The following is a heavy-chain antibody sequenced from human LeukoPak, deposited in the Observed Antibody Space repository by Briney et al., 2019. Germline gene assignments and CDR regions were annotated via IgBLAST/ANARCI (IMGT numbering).Heavy chain of an antibody. Sequence: SETLSLTCTVSGGSISSYYWSWIRQPPGKGLEWIGYIYYSGSTNYNPSLKSRVTISVDTSKNQFSLKLSSVTAADTAVYYRARVKWVYYFDYWGQGTLVTVSS. CDR3: ARVKWVYYFDY. V-gene: IGHV4-59*01. D-gene: IGHD3-22*01. CDR2: IYYSGST. J-gene: IGHJ4*02. CDR1: GGSISSYY.